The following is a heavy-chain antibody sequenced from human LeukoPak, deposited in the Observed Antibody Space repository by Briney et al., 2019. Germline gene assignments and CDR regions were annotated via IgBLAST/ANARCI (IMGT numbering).Heavy chain of an antibody. CDR1: GYTFTSYG. J-gene: IGHJ4*02. V-gene: IGHV1-18*01. D-gene: IGHD3-10*01. CDR2: ISAYNGNT. CDR3: ARELRAYGSGSYPSDY. Sequence: ASVKVSCKAPGYTFTSYGISWVRQAPGQGLEWMGWISAYNGNTNYAQKLQGRVTMTTDTSTSTAYMELRSLRSDDTAVYYCARELRAYGSGSYPSDYWGQGTLVTVSS.